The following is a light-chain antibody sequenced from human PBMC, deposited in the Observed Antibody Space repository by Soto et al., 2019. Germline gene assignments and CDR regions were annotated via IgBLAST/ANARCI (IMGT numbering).Light chain of an antibody. V-gene: IGLV4-60*02. CDR3: ETWATTVVL. CDR2: LECSGSY. J-gene: IGLJ2*01. Sequence: QPVLTQSSSASASLGSSVKLTCTLSSWHSTYIIAWHQQQPGKAPRYLMKLECSGSYNMGSGIPDRFSGSSSLADRYLTISIIQFADEADYYSETWATTVVLFGRGTEQTGL. CDR1: SWHSTYI.